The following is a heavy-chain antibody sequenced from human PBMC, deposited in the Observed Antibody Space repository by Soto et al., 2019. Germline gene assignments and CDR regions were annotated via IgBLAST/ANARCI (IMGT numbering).Heavy chain of an antibody. J-gene: IGHJ6*03. CDR3: ARSPSGRPRYYYYYMDV. CDR2: INAGNGNT. V-gene: IGHV1-3*01. CDR1: GYTFTSYA. D-gene: IGHD6-19*01. Sequence: ASVKVSCKASGYTFTSYAMHWVRQAPGQRLEWMGWINAGNGNTKYSQKFQGRVTITRDTSASTAYMELSSLRSEDTAVYYCARSPSGRPRYYYYYMDVWGKGTTVTVSS.